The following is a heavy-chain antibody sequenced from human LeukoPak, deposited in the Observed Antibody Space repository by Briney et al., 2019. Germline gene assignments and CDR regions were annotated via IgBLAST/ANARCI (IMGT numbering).Heavy chain of an antibody. CDR1: GFTFSSYA. J-gene: IGHJ4*02. CDR2: IMYDGSDK. CDR3: AKNSLSSRLRYFDY. V-gene: IGHV3-30*02. Sequence: GGSLRLSCAASGFTFSSYAMHWVRQAPGKGLEWVAFIMYDGSDKYYADSVKGRFTISRDNSKNTLFLQMNSLRTEDTAVYYCAKNSLSSRLRYFDYWGQGTLVTVSS. D-gene: IGHD4-17*01.